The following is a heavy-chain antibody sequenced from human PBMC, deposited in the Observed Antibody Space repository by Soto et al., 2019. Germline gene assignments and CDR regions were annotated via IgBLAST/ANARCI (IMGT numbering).Heavy chain of an antibody. D-gene: IGHD6-6*01. Sequence: QVQLVQSGAEVKKPGSSVKVSCKASGGTFSSYAISWVRQAPGQGLEWMGGIIPIFGTANYAQKFQGRVTITADESTSTAYMELSSLRSEDTAVYYCARGSSAQGFRISDYGMDVWGQGTKVTVSS. CDR2: IIPIFGTA. CDR3: ARGSSAQGFRISDYGMDV. V-gene: IGHV1-69*01. J-gene: IGHJ6*02. CDR1: GGTFSSYA.